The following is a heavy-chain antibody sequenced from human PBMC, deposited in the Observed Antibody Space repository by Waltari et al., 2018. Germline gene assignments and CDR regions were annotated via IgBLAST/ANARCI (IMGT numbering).Heavy chain of an antibody. Sequence: EVRLAESGGGLVQPGGSLRLSCAASGFTFGNHDMYWVRQAPGKGLEWVGFIRSKTYGATTQYAASVKGRFTISRDDSRSIAYLQMNSLQAEDTATYFCARYIDSWGLGVLVTVSS. CDR2: IRSKTYGATT. CDR1: GFTFGNHD. J-gene: IGHJ4*02. CDR3: ARYIDS. V-gene: IGHV3-49*04.